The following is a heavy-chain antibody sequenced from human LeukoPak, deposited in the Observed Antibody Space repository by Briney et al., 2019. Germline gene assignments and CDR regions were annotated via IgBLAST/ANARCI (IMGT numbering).Heavy chain of an antibody. CDR1: GFTVSSNY. Sequence: GGSLRLSCAASGFTVSSNYMSWVRQAPGKGLEWVSVIYSGGSTYYADSVKGRFTISRDNSKNTLYLQMNSLRAEDTAVYYCARTDSYGWNYYYYYMDVWGKGTTVTVSS. D-gene: IGHD5-18*01. CDR3: ARTDSYGWNYYYYYMDV. V-gene: IGHV3-53*01. J-gene: IGHJ6*03. CDR2: IYSGGST.